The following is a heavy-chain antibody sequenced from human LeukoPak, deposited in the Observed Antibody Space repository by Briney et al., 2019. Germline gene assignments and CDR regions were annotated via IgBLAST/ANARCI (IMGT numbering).Heavy chain of an antibody. CDR2: ISASGGEK. CDR1: GFTFSSHG. V-gene: IGHV3-23*01. J-gene: IGHJ4*02. Sequence: PGGSLRLSCAASGFTFSSHGMSWVRQTPERGLEWVSSISASGGEKFYADSVRGRFTISRDNSKNTLYLQMYSLRPEDTAIYYCAKIGVIGLWCFDYWGQGSLVTVSS. CDR3: AKIGVIGLWCFDY. D-gene: IGHD4/OR15-4a*01.